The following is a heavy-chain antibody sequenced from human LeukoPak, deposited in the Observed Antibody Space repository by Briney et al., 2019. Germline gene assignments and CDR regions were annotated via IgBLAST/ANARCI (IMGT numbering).Heavy chain of an antibody. CDR2: IYYSGST. V-gene: IGHV4-59*08. D-gene: IGHD3-16*02. Sequence: ASETLSLTCTVSGGSISSYYWSWIRQPPGKGLEWIGYIYYSGSTNYNPSLKSRVTISVDTSKNQFSLRLRSVTAADTAVYYCARHTQAPLPPRFDYWGQGTLVTVSS. CDR1: GGSISSYY. J-gene: IGHJ4*02. CDR3: ARHTQAPLPPRFDY.